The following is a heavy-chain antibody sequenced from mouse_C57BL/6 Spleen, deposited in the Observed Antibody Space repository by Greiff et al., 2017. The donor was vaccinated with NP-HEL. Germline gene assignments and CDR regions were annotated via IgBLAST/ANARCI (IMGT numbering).Heavy chain of an antibody. CDR3: TRETGSYYAMDY. CDR1: GFTFSSYA. J-gene: IGHJ4*01. Sequence: VQLKESGEGLVKPGGSLKLSCAASGFTFSSYAMSWVRQTPEKRLEWVAYISSGGDYIYYADTVKGRFTISRDNARNTLYLQMSSLKSEDTAMYYCTRETGSYYAMDYWGQGTSVTVSS. D-gene: IGHD2-2*01. CDR2: ISSGGDYI. V-gene: IGHV5-9-1*02.